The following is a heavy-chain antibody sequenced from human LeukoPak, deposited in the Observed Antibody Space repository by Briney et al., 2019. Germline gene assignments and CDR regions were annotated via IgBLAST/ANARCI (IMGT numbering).Heavy chain of an antibody. J-gene: IGHJ6*03. CDR1: RFTFSNSW. CDR2: IKQDGSEK. CDR3: AGCSTVTTYYYSYYMDI. Sequence: GSLRLSCAASRFTFSNSWMSWVRLAPGKGMEWVTNIKQDGSEKYYVDSVKGRFTISRDNAKNSLYLQMNSLRAEDTAVYYCAGCSTVTTYYYSYYMDIWGKGTTVTVSS. V-gene: IGHV3-7*01. D-gene: IGHD4-17*01.